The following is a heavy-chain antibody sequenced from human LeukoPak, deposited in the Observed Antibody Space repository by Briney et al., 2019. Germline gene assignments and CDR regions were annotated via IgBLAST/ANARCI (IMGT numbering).Heavy chain of an antibody. Sequence: SETLSLTCTVSGGSISLYYWSWIRQPPGRGLEWIGYIYYSGTTSYNPSLKSRLTISVDASKNQFSLKLSSVTAADTAVYYCARRRAYYGSGSSENSYYYYYYMDVWGKGTTVTVSS. V-gene: IGHV4-59*01. D-gene: IGHD3-10*01. CDR1: GGSISLYY. CDR3: ARRRAYYGSGSSENSYYYYYYMDV. J-gene: IGHJ6*03. CDR2: IYYSGTT.